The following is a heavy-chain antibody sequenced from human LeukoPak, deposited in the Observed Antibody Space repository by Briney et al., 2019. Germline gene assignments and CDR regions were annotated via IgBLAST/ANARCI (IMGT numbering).Heavy chain of an antibody. V-gene: IGHV1-69*13. CDR1: GGTFSSYA. Sequence: GASVKVSCKASGGTFSSYAISWVRQAPGQGLEWMRGIIPIFGTANYAQKFQGRVTITADESTSTAYMELSSLRSEDTAVYYCARVLGYCSGGSFNPSFLISCWFDPWGQGTLVTVSS. CDR3: ARVLGYCSGGSFNPSFLISCWFDP. CDR2: IIPIFGTA. D-gene: IGHD2-15*01. J-gene: IGHJ5*02.